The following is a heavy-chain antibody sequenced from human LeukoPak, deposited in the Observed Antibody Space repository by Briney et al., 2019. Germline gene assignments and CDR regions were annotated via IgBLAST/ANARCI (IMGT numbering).Heavy chain of an antibody. CDR3: ATRYCSGGSCYSVWFDP. CDR1: GGSISSSSYY. Sequence: SETLSLTCTVSGGSISSSSYYWGWIRQPPGKGLEWIGSIYYSGSTYYNPSLKSRVTISVDTSKNQFSLKLGSVTAADTAVYYCATRYCSGGSCYSVWFDPWGQGTLVTVSS. CDR2: IYYSGST. V-gene: IGHV4-39*01. D-gene: IGHD2-15*01. J-gene: IGHJ5*02.